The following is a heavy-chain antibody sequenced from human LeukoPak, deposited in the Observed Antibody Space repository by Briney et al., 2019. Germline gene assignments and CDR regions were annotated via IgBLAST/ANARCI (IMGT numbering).Heavy chain of an antibody. D-gene: IGHD2-2*01. V-gene: IGHV3-33*01. CDR3: ARAAVVVPAAIWDYYGMDV. CDR1: GFTFSSYG. CDR2: IWYDGSNK. Sequence: GRSLRLSCAASGFTFSSYGMHWVRQAPGKGLEWVAVIWYDGSNKYYADSVKGRFTISRDNSKNTLYLQMNSLRAEDTAVYYCARAAVVVPAAIWDYYGMDVWGQGTTVTVSS. J-gene: IGHJ6*02.